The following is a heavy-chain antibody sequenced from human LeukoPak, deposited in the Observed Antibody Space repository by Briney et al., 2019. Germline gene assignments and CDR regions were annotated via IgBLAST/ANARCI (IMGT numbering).Heavy chain of an antibody. V-gene: IGHV4-4*07. D-gene: IGHD3-10*01. CDR2: IYASGST. Sequence: SETLSLTCTVSGGSISSYYWSWIRQPAGKGLEWIGRIYASGSTNYNPSLKSRVTMSVDTSKNQFSLKLSSVTAADTAVYYCARVSGMIRPLTRMWFDPRGQGTLVTVSS. CDR1: GGSISSYY. CDR3: ARVSGMIRPLTRMWFDP. J-gene: IGHJ5*02.